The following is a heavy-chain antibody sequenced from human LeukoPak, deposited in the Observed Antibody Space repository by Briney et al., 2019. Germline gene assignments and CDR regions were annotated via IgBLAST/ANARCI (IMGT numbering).Heavy chain of an antibody. CDR1: GDSVSSNSGA. CDR2: TYYRSKWYN. CDR3: ARGRLGQFPYHYYYGMDV. D-gene: IGHD6-25*01. V-gene: IGHV6-1*01. J-gene: IGHJ6*02. Sequence: SQTLSLTCAISGDSVSSNSGAWNWIPQSPSRGLEWLGRTYYRSKWYNYYAVSVKIRITMNQYTSKNQFSLELNSVTAEDTGVYVCARGRLGQFPYHYYYGMDVWGQATTVTVSS.